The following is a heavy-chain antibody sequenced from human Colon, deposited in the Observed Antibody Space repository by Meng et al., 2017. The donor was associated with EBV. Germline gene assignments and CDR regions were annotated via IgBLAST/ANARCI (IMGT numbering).Heavy chain of an antibody. CDR3: ARVRVIPAAVGFDY. CDR1: GGSISTSDW. D-gene: IGHD2-2*01. J-gene: IGHJ4*02. V-gene: IGHV4-4*02. Sequence: QVQRTELGPGLVEPSGTLSLTCAVSGGSISTSDWWSWVRQPPGKGLEWIGEIYRGGGTNYNPSFKSRVTISVDTSNNHFSLKLSYVTAADTAVYYCARVRVIPAAVGFDYWGQGTLVTVSS. CDR2: IYRGGGT.